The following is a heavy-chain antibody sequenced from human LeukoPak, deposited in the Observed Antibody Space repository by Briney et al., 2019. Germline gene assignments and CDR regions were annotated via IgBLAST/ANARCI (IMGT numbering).Heavy chain of an antibody. CDR2: IYHSGRT. CDR1: GYSISSGYY. D-gene: IGHD5/OR15-5a*01. Sequence: SETLSLTCTVSGYSISSGYYWGWIRQPPGKGLEWIGSIYHSGRTFYNPSLKSRVTISVDTSKNQFSLKLSSVTAADTAVYYCARVRVSPYWYFDLWGRGTLVTVSS. CDR3: ARVRVSPYWYFDL. V-gene: IGHV4-38-2*02. J-gene: IGHJ2*01.